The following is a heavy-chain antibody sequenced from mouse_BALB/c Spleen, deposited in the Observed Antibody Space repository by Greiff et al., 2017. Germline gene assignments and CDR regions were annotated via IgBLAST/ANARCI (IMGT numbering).Heavy chain of an antibody. CDR1: GFTFSNYW. J-gene: IGHJ4*01. V-gene: IGHV6-6*02. Sequence: EVKLMESGGGLVQPGGSMKLSCVASGFTFSNYWMNWVRQSPEKGLEWVAEIRLKSNNYATHYAESVKGRFTISRDDSKSSVYLQMNNLRAEDTGIYYCTRDGNYVNYAMDYWGQGTSVTVSS. CDR2: IRLKSNNYAT. CDR3: TRDGNYVNYAMDY. D-gene: IGHD2-1*01.